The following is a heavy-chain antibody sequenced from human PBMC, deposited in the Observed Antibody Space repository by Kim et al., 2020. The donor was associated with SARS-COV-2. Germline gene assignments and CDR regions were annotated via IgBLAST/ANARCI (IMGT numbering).Heavy chain of an antibody. J-gene: IGHJ4*02. CDR3: AKAPSPYCRGVRCYPFDY. CDR1: GFAFTNYA. CDR2: STAGGTAT. D-gene: IGHD2-15*01. Sequence: GGSLRLSCAASGFAFTNYAMNWVRQAPEKGLEWVSSSTAGGTATYHADSVKGRFTISRDDSKNTLYLQMNNLRTKDTAVYYCAKAPSPYCRGVRCYPFDYWGQGTLVAVSS. V-gene: IGHV3-23*01.